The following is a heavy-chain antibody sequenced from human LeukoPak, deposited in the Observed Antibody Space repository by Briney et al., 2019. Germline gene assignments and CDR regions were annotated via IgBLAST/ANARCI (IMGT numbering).Heavy chain of an antibody. V-gene: IGHV1-2*02. D-gene: IGHD4-17*01. J-gene: IGHJ4*02. CDR3: AREVGTVTTFWDY. Sequence: ASVKVSCKASGYTFTGYYLHWVRQAPGQGLEWMGWINPHSGGTNYAQKFQGRVTMTRDTSISTAYMELSRLRSDDTAVYYCAREVGTVTTFWDYWGQGTLVTVSS. CDR1: GYTFTGYY. CDR2: INPHSGGT.